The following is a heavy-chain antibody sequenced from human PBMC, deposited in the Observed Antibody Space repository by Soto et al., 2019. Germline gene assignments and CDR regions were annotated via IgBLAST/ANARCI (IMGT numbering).Heavy chain of an antibody. Sequence: GGSLRLSCAASGFTFSSYAMHWVRQAPGKGLEWVAVISYDGSNKYYADSVKGRFTISRDNSKNTLYLQMNSLRAEDTAVYYCARDRKEWFGELIGYNWFDPWGQGTLVTVSS. CDR1: GFTFSSYA. J-gene: IGHJ5*02. D-gene: IGHD3-10*01. CDR3: ARDRKEWFGELIGYNWFDP. CDR2: ISYDGSNK. V-gene: IGHV3-30-3*01.